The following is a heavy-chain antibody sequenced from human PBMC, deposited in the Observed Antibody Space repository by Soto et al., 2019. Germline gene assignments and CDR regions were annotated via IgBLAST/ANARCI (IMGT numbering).Heavy chain of an antibody. CDR2: INHSGST. CDR3: ARGDTGSHSSSWYPPPYYYYGMDV. V-gene: IGHV4-34*01. CDR1: GGSFSGYY. J-gene: IGHJ6*02. D-gene: IGHD6-13*01. Sequence: SETLSLTCAVYGGSFSGYYWSWIRQPPGKGLEWIGEINHSGSTNYNPSLKSRVTISVDTSKNQFSLKLSSVTAADTAVYYCARGDTGSHSSSWYPPPYYYYGMDVWGQGTTVTVSS.